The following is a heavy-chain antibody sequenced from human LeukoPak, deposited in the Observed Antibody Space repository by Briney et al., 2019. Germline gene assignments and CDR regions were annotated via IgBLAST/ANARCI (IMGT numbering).Heavy chain of an antibody. CDR3: ARDASWLGYFDY. V-gene: IGHV3-33*01. Sequence: GRSLRLSCAASGFTFSSYGIHWVRQAPGKGLEWVALIWYDGSNRYYVDSVKGRFTISRDNSKKTLYLQMNSLRAEDTAVYYCARDASWLGYFDYWGQGTLVTVAS. CDR2: IWYDGSNR. CDR1: GFTFSSYG. J-gene: IGHJ4*02. D-gene: IGHD3-22*01.